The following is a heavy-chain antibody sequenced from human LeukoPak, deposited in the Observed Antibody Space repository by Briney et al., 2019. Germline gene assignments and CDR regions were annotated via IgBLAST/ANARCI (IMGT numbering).Heavy chain of an antibody. V-gene: IGHV1-8*01. D-gene: IGHD4-23*01. CDR3: ARLGGGPVSFPI. Sequence: ASVKVSCKASEYTFTSYDINWVRQATGQGPEWMGWMNPNSGNTGYAQKFQGRVTMTRNTSINTAHMELSSLTSEDTAVYYCARLGGGPVSFPIWGQGTMVTVSS. CDR1: EYTFTSYD. CDR2: MNPNSGNT. J-gene: IGHJ3*02.